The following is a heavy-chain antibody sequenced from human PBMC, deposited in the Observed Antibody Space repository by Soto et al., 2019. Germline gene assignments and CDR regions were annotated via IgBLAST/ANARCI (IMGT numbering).Heavy chain of an antibody. V-gene: IGHV3-7*01. CDR3: AREMGATMVRGVPDWFDP. J-gene: IGHJ5*02. Sequence: EVHLVESGGGLVQPGGSLRLSCAASGFSFSIYWMSWVRQAPGKGLEWVANIKQDGSEKYYVDSVKGRFTISRDNAKNSLYLQMNSLRAEDTAVYYCAREMGATMVRGVPDWFDPWGQGTLVTVSS. CDR1: GFSFSIYW. CDR2: IKQDGSEK. D-gene: IGHD3-10*01.